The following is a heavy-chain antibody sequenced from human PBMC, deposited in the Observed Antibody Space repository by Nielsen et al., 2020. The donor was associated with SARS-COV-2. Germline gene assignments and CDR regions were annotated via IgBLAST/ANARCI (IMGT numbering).Heavy chain of an antibody. V-gene: IGHV3-74*01. CDR1: GFTFADSW. Sequence: GGSLRLSCAASGFTFADSWMHWVRQAPGKGLEWISRINREGDTRDYADSVKGRFTISRDNAANTLSLQMRSLRAEDTAVYFCIRAGTYNDGLAYWGQGVLVKVSS. D-gene: IGHD5-24*01. J-gene: IGHJ4*02. CDR2: INREGDTR. CDR3: IRAGTYNDGLAY.